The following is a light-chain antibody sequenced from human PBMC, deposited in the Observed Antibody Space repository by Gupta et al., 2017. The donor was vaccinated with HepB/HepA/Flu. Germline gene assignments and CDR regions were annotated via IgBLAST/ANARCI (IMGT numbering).Light chain of an antibody. CDR3: MQALQTPLT. CDR1: QSLLHSNVYNY. Sequence: IVMAQSLLSLPVATVSLSSISCRSSQSLLHSNVYNYLDWYLQKPGPSPQLLIYLGSKRATGVADRSSGSGAGKDFTMKISREEDDDVGVYYCMQALQTPLTFGGGTKVEIK. J-gene: IGKJ4*02. CDR2: LGS. V-gene: IGKV2-28*01.